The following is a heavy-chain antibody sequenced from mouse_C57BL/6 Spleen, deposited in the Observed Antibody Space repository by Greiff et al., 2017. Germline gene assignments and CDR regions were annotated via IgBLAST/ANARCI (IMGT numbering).Heavy chain of an antibody. CDR2: IWWDDDK. J-gene: IGHJ4*01. CDR1: GFSLSTFGMG. V-gene: IGHV8-8*01. D-gene: IGHD1-1*01. CDR3: ARMTTVVATPYPMDY. Sequence: QVTLKVCGPGILQPSQTLSLTCSFSGFSLSTFGMGVGWIRQPSGKGLEWLAHIWWDDDKYYNPALKSRLTISKDTSKNQVFLKIANVDTADTATYYCARMTTVVATPYPMDYWGQGTSVTVSS.